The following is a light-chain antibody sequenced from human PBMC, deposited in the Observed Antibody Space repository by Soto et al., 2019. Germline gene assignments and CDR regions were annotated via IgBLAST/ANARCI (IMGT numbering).Light chain of an antibody. CDR2: GAS. J-gene: IGKJ4*01. V-gene: IGKV3-15*01. CDR3: QQYNNWPKT. Sequence: EIVMTQSPATLSVYPGERATLSCRASQSVSSNLAWYQQKPGQAPRLLIYGASTGATGIPARFSGSGSGTEFTLTISSLQSEDFAVYYCQQYNNWPKTFGGG. CDR1: QSVSSN.